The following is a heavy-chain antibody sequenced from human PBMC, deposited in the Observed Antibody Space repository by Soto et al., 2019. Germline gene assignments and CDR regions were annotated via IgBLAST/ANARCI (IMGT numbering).Heavy chain of an antibody. D-gene: IGHD2-2*01. CDR3: ARVFRYCISTSCRRFDP. CDR2: IYYSGST. Sequence: SETLSLTCTVSGGSISSYYWNWIRQPPGKGLEWIGYIYYSGSTDYNPSLKSRVTISIDTSKNQFSLKLSSVTAADTAVYYCARVFRYCISTSCRRFDPWGQGTLVTVSS. J-gene: IGHJ5*02. CDR1: GGSISSYY. V-gene: IGHV4-59*08.